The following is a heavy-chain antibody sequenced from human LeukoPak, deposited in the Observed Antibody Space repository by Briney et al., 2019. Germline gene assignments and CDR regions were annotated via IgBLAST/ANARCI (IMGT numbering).Heavy chain of an antibody. D-gene: IGHD1-14*01. Sequence: GESLKIFRKGSGYSFTSYWIGWVRQMPGKGLGLMGIIYPADSDTRYSPSFQGQVTISADKSISTAYLQWSSLKASDTAMYYCARHSVGTGEPDYFDYWGQGTLVTVSS. V-gene: IGHV5-51*01. J-gene: IGHJ4*02. CDR1: GYSFTSYW. CDR2: IYPADSDT. CDR3: ARHSVGTGEPDYFDY.